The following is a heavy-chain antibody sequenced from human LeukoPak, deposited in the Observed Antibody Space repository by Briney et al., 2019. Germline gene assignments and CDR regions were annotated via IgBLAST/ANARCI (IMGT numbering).Heavy chain of an antibody. CDR3: ATFSMITFGGVIAQDY. D-gene: IGHD3-16*02. V-gene: IGHV1-24*01. Sequence: ASVKVSCKVSGYTLTELSMHWVRQAPGKGLEGMGGFDPEDGETIYAQKFQGRVTMAEDTSTDTASMELSSLRSEDTAVYYCATFSMITFGGVIAQDYWGQGTLVTVSS. CDR1: GYTLTELS. CDR2: FDPEDGET. J-gene: IGHJ4*02.